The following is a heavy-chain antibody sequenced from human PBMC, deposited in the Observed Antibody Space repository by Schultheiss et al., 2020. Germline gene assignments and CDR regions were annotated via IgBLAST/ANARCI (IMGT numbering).Heavy chain of an antibody. D-gene: IGHD1-26*01. J-gene: IGHJ6*02. CDR2: IHYSGST. CDR3: ARERWELLSIDRYYYGMDV. V-gene: IGHV4-59*01. CDR1: GGSFSGYY. Sequence: SETLSLTCTVYGGSFSGYYWSWIRQPPGKGLEWIGTIHYSGSTYYNPSLKSRVTISVDTSKNQFSLKLSSVTAADTAVYYCARERWELLSIDRYYYGMDVWGQGTTVTVSS.